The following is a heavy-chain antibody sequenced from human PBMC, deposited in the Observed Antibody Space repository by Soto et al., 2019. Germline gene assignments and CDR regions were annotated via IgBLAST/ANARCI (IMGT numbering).Heavy chain of an antibody. J-gene: IGHJ4*02. D-gene: IGHD2-2*01. CDR1: GFTLSTYA. Sequence: GRSLRLSFAASGFTLSTYAMSWVRQAPGKGLEWVSTISGSGDRTYYAEPVKGLFTISGDNSKNTMYLQMNSLRDEDTTVYYRAKERAYQLPYLDYWSQGTVVTVS. CDR3: AKERAYQLPYLDY. CDR2: ISGSGDRT. V-gene: IGHV3-23*01.